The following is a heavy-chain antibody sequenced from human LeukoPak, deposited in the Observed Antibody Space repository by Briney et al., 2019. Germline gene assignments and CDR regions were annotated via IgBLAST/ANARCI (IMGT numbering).Heavy chain of an antibody. Sequence: SETLSLTCSVSGGSISSHYWSWIRQPPGKGLEWIGYIHYSGSTDYNPSLKSRVTIPVDTSRKQFSLNLNSVTAADTAVYFCARHYYDSSGYPNYFHYWGQGTLVSVSS. D-gene: IGHD3-22*01. CDR3: ARHYYDSSGYPNYFHY. V-gene: IGHV4-59*08. J-gene: IGHJ4*02. CDR2: IHYSGST. CDR1: GGSISSHY.